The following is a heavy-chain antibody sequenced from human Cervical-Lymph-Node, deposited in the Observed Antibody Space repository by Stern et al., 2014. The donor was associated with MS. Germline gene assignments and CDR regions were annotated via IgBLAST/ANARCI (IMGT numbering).Heavy chain of an antibody. J-gene: IGHJ5*01. CDR1: GGTFNNYA. CDR2: ILPLFGTR. V-gene: IGHV1-69*06. D-gene: IGHD3-10*01. Sequence: QMQLVQSGAEARKPGSSVKVSCRASGGTFNNYAVTWVRQAPGQGLEWMGTILPLFGTRNSAQRFQGRVTITADKSLGTAYVEVSGLTSADTAVYYCATGKDRPYYFDSWGQGTLVTVSS. CDR3: ATGKDRPYYFDS.